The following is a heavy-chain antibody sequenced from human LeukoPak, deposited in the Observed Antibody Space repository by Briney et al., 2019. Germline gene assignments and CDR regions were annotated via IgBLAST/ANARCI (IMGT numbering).Heavy chain of an antibody. CDR2: IHGDGRT. V-gene: IGHV3-53*01. CDR1: GFTVTTNY. J-gene: IGHJ4*02. Sequence: GGSLRLSCAASGFTVTTNYMTWVRQAPGKWLEWVSGIHGDGRTYYADSVKGRFTISRDSSKNTLYLQMNSLRAEDTAVYYCATTGGYWTGIFDRWGQGTLVTVSS. D-gene: IGHD2-8*02. CDR3: ATTGGYWTGIFDR.